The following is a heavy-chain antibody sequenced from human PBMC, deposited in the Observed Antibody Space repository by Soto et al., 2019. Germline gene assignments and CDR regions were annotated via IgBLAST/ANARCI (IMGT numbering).Heavy chain of an antibody. CDR1: GGSISSYY. V-gene: IGHV4-59*08. D-gene: IGHD2-2*01. J-gene: IGHJ4*02. Sequence: SETLSLTCTVSGGSISSYYWNWVRQPPGKGLEWIGYIYYSGSTNYNPPLKGRVTISVDTSKNQFSLKLSSVTAADTAVYYCARRPPAGELDYWGQGTLVTVSS. CDR2: IYYSGST. CDR3: ARRPPAGELDY.